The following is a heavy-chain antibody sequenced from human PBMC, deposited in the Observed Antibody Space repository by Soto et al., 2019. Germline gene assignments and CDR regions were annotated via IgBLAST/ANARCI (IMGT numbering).Heavy chain of an antibody. CDR1: GGSISTYY. V-gene: IGHV4-59*01. Sequence: SETLSLTCTVSGGSISTYYWSWMRRPPGKGLEWIGYIYNSGSTHSNPSLQSRVTISVDTSKNQFSLKLSSVTAADTAIYYCARARITMVREVIKYNMDVWGQGTTVTVSS. CDR2: IYNSGST. D-gene: IGHD3-10*01. J-gene: IGHJ6*02. CDR3: ARARITMVREVIKYNMDV.